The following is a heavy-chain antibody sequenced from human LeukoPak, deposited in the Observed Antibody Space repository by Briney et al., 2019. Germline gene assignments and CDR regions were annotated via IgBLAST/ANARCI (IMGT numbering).Heavy chain of an antibody. D-gene: IGHD6-13*01. CDR1: GYTFTGYY. J-gene: IGHJ5*02. CDR2: INPNSGGT. Sequence: ASVKASCKASGYTFTGYYMHWVRQAPGQGLEWMGWINPNSGGTNYAQKFQGRVTMTRDTSISTAYMELSRLRSDDTAVYYCARVIGQQQLPNWFDPWGQGTLVTVSS. CDR3: ARVIGQQQLPNWFDP. V-gene: IGHV1-2*02.